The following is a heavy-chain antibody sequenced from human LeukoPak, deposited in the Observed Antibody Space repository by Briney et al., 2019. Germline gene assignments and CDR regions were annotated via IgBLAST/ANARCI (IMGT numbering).Heavy chain of an antibody. V-gene: IGHV1-3*01. Sequence: ASVKVSCKASGFSFSQHAMNWVRQAPGQRLEWMGWINAGNGKTKYSQKLQDRVTITRDTSASTTYMELNSPRSEDTAIYYCARGIWSSHNKEYFFDYWGQGTLVTVSS. J-gene: IGHJ4*02. CDR2: INAGNGKT. CDR1: GFSFSQHA. D-gene: IGHD2-21*01. CDR3: ARGIWSSHNKEYFFDY.